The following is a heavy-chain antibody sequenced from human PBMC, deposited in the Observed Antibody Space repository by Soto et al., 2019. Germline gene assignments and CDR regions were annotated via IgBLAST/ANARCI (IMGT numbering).Heavy chain of an antibody. V-gene: IGHV3-23*01. CDR1: GFTFSSYA. CDR2: VSAGGDMT. D-gene: IGHD2-15*01. CDR3: ARGDRGGSGSAASYYYSGLDV. J-gene: IGHJ6*02. Sequence: DVQLLGSGGHLVQPGGSLRLSCAASGFTFSSYAMSWVRQAPGKGLEWVSSVSAGGDMTYYSDSVKGRFTISRDNSNNVLFLQMNSVRIEDTALYYCARGDRGGSGSAASYYYSGLDVWGQGTTVTVS.